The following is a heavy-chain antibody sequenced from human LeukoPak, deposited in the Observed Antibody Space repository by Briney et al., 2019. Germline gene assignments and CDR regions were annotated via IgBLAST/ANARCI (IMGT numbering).Heavy chain of an antibody. CDR3: ARWSSGSAFDI. J-gene: IGHJ3*02. CDR2: IYSGGST. Sequence: PGRSLRLSCAASGFTVSSNYMSWVRQAPGKGLEWVSVIYSGGSTYYADSVKGRFTISRDNSKNTLYLQMNSLRAEDTAVYYCARWSSGSAFDIWGQGTMVTVSS. V-gene: IGHV3-53*01. D-gene: IGHD3-22*01. CDR1: GFTVSSNY.